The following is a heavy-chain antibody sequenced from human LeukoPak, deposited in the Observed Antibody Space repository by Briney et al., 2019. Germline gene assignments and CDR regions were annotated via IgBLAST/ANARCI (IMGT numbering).Heavy chain of an antibody. Sequence: SETLSLTCTVSGDSINTYYWSWIRQPPGKGLEWIGYIYYLGSTNYNPSLKSRVTMSVDTSNNQFSLSLSSVTAAGTAMYLCARTYYYGAGRYFLDVWGKGNTVTVSS. V-gene: IGHV4-59*08. CDR1: GDSINTYY. CDR2: IYYLGST. D-gene: IGHD3-10*01. CDR3: ARTYYYGAGRYFLDV. J-gene: IGHJ6*03.